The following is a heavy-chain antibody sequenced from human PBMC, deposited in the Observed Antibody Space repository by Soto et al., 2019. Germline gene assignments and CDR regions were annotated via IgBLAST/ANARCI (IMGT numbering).Heavy chain of an antibody. CDR2: INPSGGRT. CDR3: ARGEYSNSPLHLDY. V-gene: IGHV1-46*01. D-gene: IGHD6-6*01. Sequence: QVQLVQSGAEVKKPGASVKVSCKAFGYTFTSYYMHWVRQAPGQGLEWMGIINPSGGRTSYAQKFQGRVTMTRDTSTSTVYIELSRLRSEDTAVYYCARGEYSNSPLHLDYLGQGTLVSVSS. J-gene: IGHJ4*02. CDR1: GYTFTSYY.